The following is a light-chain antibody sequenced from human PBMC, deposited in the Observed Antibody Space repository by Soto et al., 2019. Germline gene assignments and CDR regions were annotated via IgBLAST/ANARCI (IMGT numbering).Light chain of an antibody. CDR1: QSVLSSSDSKNY. V-gene: IGKV4-1*01. Sequence: DIVMTQSQDSLAESLGERAIINCKSSQSVLSSSDSKNYLAWHQQKPGEPPKLLIYWGSTRESGVPERFSGSGSGTDFALTISSLQAEDVAVYYCQQYYSNPITFGQGTRLEI. CDR2: WGS. CDR3: QQYYSNPIT. J-gene: IGKJ5*01.